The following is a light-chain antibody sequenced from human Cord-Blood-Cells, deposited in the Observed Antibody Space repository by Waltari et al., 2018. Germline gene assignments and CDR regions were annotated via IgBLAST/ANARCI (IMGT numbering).Light chain of an antibody. J-gene: IGLJ3*02. Sequence: QSVLTQPPSASGTPGQRVTISCSGSSSNIGSNYVYWYQQLPGTAPKHLIYRNNRRPSGVPDRFAGSKSCTSAFLAISVLRSEDVADYYCAAWDHSLSGRVFGGGTKLTVL. CDR3: AAWDHSLSGRV. CDR2: RNN. CDR1: SSNIGSNY. V-gene: IGLV1-47*01.